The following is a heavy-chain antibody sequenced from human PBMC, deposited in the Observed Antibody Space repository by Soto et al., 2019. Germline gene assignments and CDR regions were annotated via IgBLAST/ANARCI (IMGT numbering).Heavy chain of an antibody. V-gene: IGHV3-7*03. CDR2: IKFDGSEK. D-gene: IGHD2-2*01. Sequence: GGSLRLSCEASGFTFSDYWMSWVHQAPGKGPEWVANIKFDGSEKQYVDSVRGRFTISRDNSRSSLSLQMNSLRAGDTAVYYCVKDGGYCSSSTCYAPRNHYFDSWGQGTLVTVSS. CDR1: GFTFSDYW. CDR3: VKDGGYCSSSTCYAPRNHYFDS. J-gene: IGHJ4*02.